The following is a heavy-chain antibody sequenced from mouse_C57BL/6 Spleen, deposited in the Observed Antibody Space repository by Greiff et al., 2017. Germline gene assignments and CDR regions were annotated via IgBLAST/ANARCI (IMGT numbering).Heavy chain of an antibody. D-gene: IGHD2-4*01. CDR2: INPNNGGT. CDR1: GYTFTDYC. Sequence: EVQLQQSGPELVKPGASVKMSCKASGYTFTDYCMHWVKQSHGQRLEWIGSINPNNGGTSYNQKFKSKATLTVDKSSSTAYMELRSLTSEDSAGSYGARSDYDAVDYFDDWGQGTTRTVSS. V-gene: IGHV1-22*01. J-gene: IGHJ2*01. CDR3: ARSDYDAVDYFDD.